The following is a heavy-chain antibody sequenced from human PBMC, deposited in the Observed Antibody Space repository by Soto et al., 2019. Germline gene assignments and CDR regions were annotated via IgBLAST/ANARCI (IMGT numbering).Heavy chain of an antibody. CDR3: ARELTKYYYDSSGYSHSHAFDI. D-gene: IGHD3-22*01. J-gene: IGHJ3*02. CDR2: IYYSGST. V-gene: IGHV4-39*02. Sequence: SSETLSLTCTVSGCSVSSSSCYWGWIRQPPGKGLEWIGSIYYSGSTYYNPSLKSRVTISVDTSKNQFSLKLSSVTAADTSVYYCARELTKYYYDSSGYSHSHAFDIWGQGTMIT. CDR1: GCSVSSSSCY.